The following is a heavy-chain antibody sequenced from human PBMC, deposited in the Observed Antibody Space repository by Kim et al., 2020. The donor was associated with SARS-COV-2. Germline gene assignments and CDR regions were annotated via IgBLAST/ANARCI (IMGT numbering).Heavy chain of an antibody. Sequence: GGSLRLSCAASGFTFSDYYMSWIRQAPGKGLEWVSYISSSGSTIYYADSVKGRFTISRDNAKNSLYLQMNSLRAEDTAVYYCARRSAFALMVYAIPYFDYWGQGTLVTVSS. CDR3: ARRSAFALMVYAIPYFDY. D-gene: IGHD2-8*01. V-gene: IGHV3-11*01. J-gene: IGHJ4*02. CDR2: ISSSGSTI. CDR1: GFTFSDYY.